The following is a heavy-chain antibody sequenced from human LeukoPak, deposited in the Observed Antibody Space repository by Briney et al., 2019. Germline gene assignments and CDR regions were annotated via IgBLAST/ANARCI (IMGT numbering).Heavy chain of an antibody. J-gene: IGHJ3*02. CDR1: GFTFSSYA. Sequence: GESLRLSCAASGFTFSSYAMHWVRQAPGKGLEWVAVISYDGSNKYYADSVKGRFTISRDNSKNTLYLQMNSLRAEDTAVYYCASYDYGDYVGNAFDIWGQGTMVTVSS. CDR2: ISYDGSNK. V-gene: IGHV3-30-3*01. CDR3: ASYDYGDYVGNAFDI. D-gene: IGHD4-17*01.